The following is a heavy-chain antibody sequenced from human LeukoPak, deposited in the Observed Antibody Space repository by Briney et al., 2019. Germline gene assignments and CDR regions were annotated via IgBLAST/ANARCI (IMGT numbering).Heavy chain of an antibody. Sequence: GGSLRLSCAASGFTVSNNYMNWVRQAPGKGLEWVSVIYSGGSTYYADSVKGRFTFSRDNSKNTLYLQMNSLRVDDTAIYYCVRDSSGNNGGYGIDVWGQGTTVTVSS. J-gene: IGHJ6*02. D-gene: IGHD1-26*01. CDR1: GFTVSNNY. CDR3: VRDSSGNNGGYGIDV. CDR2: IYSGGST. V-gene: IGHV3-66*01.